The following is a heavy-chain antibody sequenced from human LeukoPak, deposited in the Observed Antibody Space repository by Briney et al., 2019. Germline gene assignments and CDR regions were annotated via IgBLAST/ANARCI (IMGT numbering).Heavy chain of an antibody. V-gene: IGHV3-7*01. D-gene: IGHD4-17*01. Sequence: GGSLRLSYAASGFTFSSYWMSWVRQAPGKGLEWVANIKQDGSEKYYVDSVKGRFTISRDNAKNSLYLQMNSLRAEDTAVYYCARAVTTVIAVFGFDYWGQGTLVTVSS. J-gene: IGHJ4*02. CDR1: GFTFSSYW. CDR3: ARAVTTVIAVFGFDY. CDR2: IKQDGSEK.